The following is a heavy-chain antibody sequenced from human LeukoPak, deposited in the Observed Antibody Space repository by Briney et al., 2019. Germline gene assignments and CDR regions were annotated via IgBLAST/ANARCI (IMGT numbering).Heavy chain of an antibody. CDR3: ARKSGYSGYNSDAFDI. J-gene: IGHJ3*02. D-gene: IGHD5-12*01. CDR1: GYTFTGYY. V-gene: IGHV1-2*02. Sequence: ASVKVSCKASGYTFTGYYMHWVRHAPGQGLECMGWINPNTSGTNYAQKFQGSVTMTRDTSISTAYMEISRLRSDDTPVYYCARKSGYSGYNSDAFDIWGQGTMVTVSS. CDR2: INPNTSGT.